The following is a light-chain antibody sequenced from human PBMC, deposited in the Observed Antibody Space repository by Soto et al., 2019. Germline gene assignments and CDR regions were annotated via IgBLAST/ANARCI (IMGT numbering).Light chain of an antibody. CDR3: QQYGSSPLT. V-gene: IGKV3-20*01. J-gene: IGKJ4*01. Sequence: EIVLTQSPGTLSLSPGERATLSCRASQSVSSSYLAWYQQKPGQAPRLLIYGASSRATGIPDRFSGSASGTYFTLTISRPEPEDFAVYYCQQYGSSPLTFGGGAKVEIK. CDR1: QSVSSSY. CDR2: GAS.